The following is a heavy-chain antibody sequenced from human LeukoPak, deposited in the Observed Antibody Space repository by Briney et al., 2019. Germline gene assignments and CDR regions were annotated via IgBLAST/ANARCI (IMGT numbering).Heavy chain of an antibody. V-gene: IGHV4-34*01. CDR1: GGSFSGYY. Sequence: SETLSLTCAVYGGSFSGYYWSWIRQPPGKGLEWIGEINHSGSTNYNPSLKSRVTISVVTAKNQFSLKLSSVTAADTAVYYCARVGMITFGGVIDPHYYFDYWGQGTLVTVSS. CDR2: INHSGST. D-gene: IGHD3-16*02. CDR3: ARVGMITFGGVIDPHYYFDY. J-gene: IGHJ4*02.